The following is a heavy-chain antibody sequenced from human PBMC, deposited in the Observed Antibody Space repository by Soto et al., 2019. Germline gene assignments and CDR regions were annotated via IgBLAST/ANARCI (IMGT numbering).Heavy chain of an antibody. Sequence: GGSLRLSCAASGFTFSSYGMHWVRQAPGKGLEWVAVISYDGSNKYYADSVKGRFTISRDNSKNTLYLQMNSLRAEDTAVYYCAKAPPLPWALEYYFDYWGQGTLVTVSS. V-gene: IGHV3-30*18. J-gene: IGHJ4*02. CDR3: AKAPPLPWALEYYFDY. CDR1: GFTFSSYG. D-gene: IGHD3-16*01. CDR2: ISYDGSNK.